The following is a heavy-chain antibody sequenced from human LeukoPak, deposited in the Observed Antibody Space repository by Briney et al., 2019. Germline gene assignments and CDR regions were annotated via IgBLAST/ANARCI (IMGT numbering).Heavy chain of an antibody. D-gene: IGHD2-2*01. Sequence: QPGGSLRLSCAASGFTLSSYAMSWVRQAPGKGLEWVSAISGSGGSTYYADSVKGRFTISRDNSKNTLYLQMNSLRAEDTAVYYCAKVRPPYQLFGYNWFDPWGQGTLVTVSS. CDR1: GFTLSSYA. J-gene: IGHJ5*02. CDR3: AKVRPPYQLFGYNWFDP. V-gene: IGHV3-23*01. CDR2: ISGSGGST.